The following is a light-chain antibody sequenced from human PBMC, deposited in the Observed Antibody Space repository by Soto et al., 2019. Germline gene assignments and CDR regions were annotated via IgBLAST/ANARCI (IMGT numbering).Light chain of an antibody. V-gene: IGKV3-20*01. J-gene: IGKJ1*01. CDR3: QQYGSSPKT. Sequence: EIVLTQSPGTLSLSPGERATLSCRASQSVSSSYLAWYQQKPGQAPRLLIYGASSRATGIPDRFSGSESGTDFTLTISRLEPDDFAVYYCQQYGSSPKTFGQGTKVEIK. CDR2: GAS. CDR1: QSVSSSY.